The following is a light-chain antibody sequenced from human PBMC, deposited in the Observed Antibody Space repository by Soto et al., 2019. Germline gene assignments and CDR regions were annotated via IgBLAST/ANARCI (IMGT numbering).Light chain of an antibody. V-gene: IGKV3-11*01. Sequence: EIVLAQSPATLSLSPGERATLSCRASQSVSISLAWYQQKPGQAPRLLIYDASNRATGVPARFSDSGSGTDFTLTVSSLEPEDFALYYCQQRSNWPPEITFGQGTKVDIK. CDR3: QQRSNWPPEIT. J-gene: IGKJ1*01. CDR2: DAS. CDR1: QSVSIS.